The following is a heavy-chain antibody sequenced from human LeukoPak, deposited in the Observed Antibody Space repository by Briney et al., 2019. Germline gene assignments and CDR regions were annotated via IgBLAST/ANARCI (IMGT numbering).Heavy chain of an antibody. Sequence: PSETLSLTCTVSGGSISSYYWSWIRQPAGKGLEWIGRIYTSGSTNYNPSLKSRVTMSVDTSKNQFSLKLSSVTAADTAVYYCARDREQQLVRFYNAFDIWGQGTMVTVSS. CDR3: ARDREQQLVRFYNAFDI. CDR2: IYTSGST. D-gene: IGHD6-13*01. J-gene: IGHJ3*02. V-gene: IGHV4-4*07. CDR1: GGSISSYY.